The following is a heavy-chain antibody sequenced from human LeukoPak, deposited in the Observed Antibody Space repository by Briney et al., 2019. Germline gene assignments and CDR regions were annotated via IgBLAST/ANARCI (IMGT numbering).Heavy chain of an antibody. V-gene: IGHV1-18*04. CDR2: ISAYNGNT. Sequence: ASVKVSCKASGYTFIHYYIHWMRQAPGQGLEWMGWISAYNGNTNYAQKLQGRVTMTTDTSTSTAYMELRSLRSDDTAVYYCARDREELLLWFGELFDYWGQGTLVTVSS. CDR1: GYTFIHYY. J-gene: IGHJ4*02. D-gene: IGHD3-10*01. CDR3: ARDREELLLWFGELFDY.